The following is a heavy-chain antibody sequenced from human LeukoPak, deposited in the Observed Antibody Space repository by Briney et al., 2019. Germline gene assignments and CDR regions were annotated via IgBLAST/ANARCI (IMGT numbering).Heavy chain of an antibody. CDR1: GFTFSTYA. Sequence: GGSLRLSCAASGFTFSTYAMNWVRQPPGRGLEWVSTLSGNGGSTYYADSVKGRFTVSRDNSKNTLYLQMNSLKGEDTAVYYCAKSRRLYGDFIDYWGQGTLVTVSS. CDR3: AKSRRLYGDFIDY. J-gene: IGHJ4*02. CDR2: LSGNGGST. D-gene: IGHD4-17*01. V-gene: IGHV3-23*01.